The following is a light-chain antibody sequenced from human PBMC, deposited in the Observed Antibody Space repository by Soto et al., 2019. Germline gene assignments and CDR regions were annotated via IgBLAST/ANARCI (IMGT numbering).Light chain of an antibody. CDR3: QSPDSSGSYV. Sequence: SYELTQPPSVSVSPGQTARITCSGDTLPKQYTYWYQQKPGQAPVLLIYRDSERPSGIPERFSGSTSGTTVTLTISAVQAEDEADYYCQSPDSSGSYVFGTGTKVTVL. CDR2: RDS. V-gene: IGLV3-25*02. CDR1: TLPKQY. J-gene: IGLJ1*01.